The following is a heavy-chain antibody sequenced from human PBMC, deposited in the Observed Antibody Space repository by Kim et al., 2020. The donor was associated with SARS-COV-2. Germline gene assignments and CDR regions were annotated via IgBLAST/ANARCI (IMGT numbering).Heavy chain of an antibody. D-gene: IGHD6-6*01. J-gene: IGHJ4*02. Sequence: GGSLRLSCAASGFTFSDYYMSWIRQAPGKGLEWVSYISSSSSYTNYADSVKGRFTISRDNAKNSLYLQMNSLRAEDTAVYYCARGGYSSSSMVDYWGQGTLVTVSS. CDR2: ISSSSSYT. CDR1: GFTFSDYY. CDR3: ARGGYSSSSMVDY. V-gene: IGHV3-11*06.